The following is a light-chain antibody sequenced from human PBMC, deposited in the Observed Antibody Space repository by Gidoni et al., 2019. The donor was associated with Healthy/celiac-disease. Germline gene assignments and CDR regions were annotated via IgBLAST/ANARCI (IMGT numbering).Light chain of an antibody. CDR3: QQYNSYRT. CDR2: KAS. V-gene: IGKV1-5*03. CDR1: QSISSW. J-gene: IGKJ4*01. Sequence: DIQMTQSPSTLSASVGDRVTITCRASQSISSWLAWYQQKPGKAPKLLIYKASSLESGVPSRFSGSGSGTEFTLTISSLQPDDFATYYCQQYNSYRTFGGXTKVEIK.